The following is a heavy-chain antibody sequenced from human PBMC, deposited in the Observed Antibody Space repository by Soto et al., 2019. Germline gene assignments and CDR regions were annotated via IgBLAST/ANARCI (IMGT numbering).Heavy chain of an antibody. J-gene: IGHJ3*02. CDR1: GFTFSSYG. CDR3: ARQYCSSTSCYTIRAFDI. D-gene: IGHD2-2*02. CDR2: IWYDGSNK. V-gene: IGHV3-33*01. Sequence: GGSLRLSCAASGFTFSSYGMHWVRQAPGKGLEWVAVIWYDGSNKYYADSVKGRFTISRDNSKNTLYLQMNSLRAEDTAVYYCARQYCSSTSCYTIRAFDIWGQGTMVTVSS.